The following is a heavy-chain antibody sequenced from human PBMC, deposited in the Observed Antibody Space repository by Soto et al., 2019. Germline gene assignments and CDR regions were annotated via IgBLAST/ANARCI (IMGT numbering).Heavy chain of an antibody. V-gene: IGHV4-31*03. CDR2: IYYSGST. D-gene: IGHD3-3*01. CDR1: GSSISSGGYY. J-gene: IGHJ6*02. Sequence: SETLSLTCTVSGSSISSGGYYWSWIRQHPGKGLEWIGYIYYSGSTYYNPFLKSRVTISVDTSKNQFSLKLSSVTAVDTAVYYCARARMDYDFWSGYNYYYYGMDVWGQGTTVTVSS. CDR3: ARARMDYDFWSGYNYYYYGMDV.